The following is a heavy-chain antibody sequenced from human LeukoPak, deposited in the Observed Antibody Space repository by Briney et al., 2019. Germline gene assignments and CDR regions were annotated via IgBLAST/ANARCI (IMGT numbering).Heavy chain of an antibody. D-gene: IGHD3-22*01. V-gene: IGHV3-30*02. CDR1: GFIFNSYG. CDR2: IRYDGSNK. CDR3: AKDHYDSSNYYSPFDY. J-gene: IGHJ4*02. Sequence: GGSLRLSCAASGFIFNSYGMHWVRQAPGKGLKWVAFIRYDGSNKYYADSVKGRFTISRDNSKNTLYLQMNSLRAEDTAVYYCAKDHYDSSNYYSPFDYWGQGTLVTVSS.